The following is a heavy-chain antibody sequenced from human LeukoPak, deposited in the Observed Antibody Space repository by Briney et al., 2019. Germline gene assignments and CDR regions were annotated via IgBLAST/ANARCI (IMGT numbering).Heavy chain of an antibody. D-gene: IGHD3-16*01. CDR3: ARGGGLDV. J-gene: IGHJ6*02. CDR1: GFTFTSFG. Sequence: GGSLRLSCAASGFTFTSFGMNWARQAPGKGLEWVASINHNGNVNYYVDSVKGRFTISRDNAKNSLYLQMSNLRAEDTAVYFCARGGGLDVWGQGATVTVSS. CDR2: INHNGNVN. V-gene: IGHV3-7*03.